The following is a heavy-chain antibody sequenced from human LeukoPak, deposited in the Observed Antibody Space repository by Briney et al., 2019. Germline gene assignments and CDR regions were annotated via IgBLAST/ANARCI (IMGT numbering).Heavy chain of an antibody. CDR2: IIPIFGTA. J-gene: IGHJ6*03. V-gene: IGHV1-69*13. Sequence: SVKVSCTASGGTFSSYAISWVRQAPGQGLEWMGGIIPIFGTANYARKFQGRVTITADESTSTAYMELSSLRSEDTAVYYCARDAGEGYYYYYMDVWGKGTTVTVSS. CDR1: GGTFSSYA. CDR3: ARDAGEGYYYYYMDV. D-gene: IGHD3-10*01.